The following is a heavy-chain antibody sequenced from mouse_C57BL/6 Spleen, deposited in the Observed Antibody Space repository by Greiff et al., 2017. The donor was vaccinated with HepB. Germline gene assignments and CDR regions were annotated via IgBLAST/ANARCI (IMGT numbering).Heavy chain of an antibody. V-gene: IGHV5-4*01. D-gene: IGHD2-1*01. J-gene: IGHJ1*03. CDR2: ISDGGSYT. CDR3: AREDYYGNYVWYFDV. Sequence: EVKVVESGGGLVKPGGSLKLSCAASGFTFSSYAMSWVRQTPEKRLEWVATISDGGSYTYYPDNVKGRFTISRDNAKNNLYLQMSHLKSEDTAMYYCAREDYYGNYVWYFDVWGTGTTVTVSS. CDR1: GFTFSSYA.